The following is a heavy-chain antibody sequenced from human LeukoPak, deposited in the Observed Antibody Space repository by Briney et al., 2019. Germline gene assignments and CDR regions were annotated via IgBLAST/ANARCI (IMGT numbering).Heavy chain of an antibody. D-gene: IGHD5/OR15-5a*01. CDR2: VHYSGSA. CDR1: GGSINNFY. J-gene: IGHJ4*02. Sequence: SETLSLTCTISGGSINNFYWSWIRQPPGKGLEWIGNVHYSGSASYNPSLKSRVTISVDTSKNQFSLKLSSVTAADTAVYYCARGLSSLRFIYDFWGQGTLVTVSS. V-gene: IGHV4-59*08. CDR3: ARGLSSLRFIYDF.